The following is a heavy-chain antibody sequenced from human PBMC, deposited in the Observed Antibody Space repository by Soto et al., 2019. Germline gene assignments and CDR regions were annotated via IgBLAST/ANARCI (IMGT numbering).Heavy chain of an antibody. D-gene: IGHD5-18*01. V-gene: IGHV1-46*01. CDR3: ATKDRGNTAMADYYYGMDV. J-gene: IGHJ6*02. CDR1: GYTFTSYY. Sequence: GASVKVSCKASGYTFTSYYMHWVRQPPGQGLEWMGIINPSGGSTSYAQKFQGRVIMTRDTSTSTVYMELSSLKSEDTAVYYCATKDRGNTAMADYYYGMDVWGQGTTVTVSS. CDR2: INPSGGST.